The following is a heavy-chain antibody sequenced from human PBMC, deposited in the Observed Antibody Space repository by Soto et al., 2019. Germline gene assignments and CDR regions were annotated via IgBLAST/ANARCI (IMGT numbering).Heavy chain of an antibody. CDR3: ARGGRRSPGMDA. CDR1: GGSISSGGYY. V-gene: IGHV4-31*03. J-gene: IGHJ6*02. CDR2: IYYSGST. Sequence: QVQLQESGPGLVKPSQTLSLTCTVSGGSISSGGYYWSWIRQHPGKGLEWIGYIYYSGSTYYNPSLKSRLTLSGDPPKNQFSRKLSSVTAADPAVYYCARGGRRSPGMDAWGQGTTVTVSS.